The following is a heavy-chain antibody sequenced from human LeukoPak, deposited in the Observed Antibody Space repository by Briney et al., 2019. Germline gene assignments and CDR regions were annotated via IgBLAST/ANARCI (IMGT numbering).Heavy chain of an antibody. V-gene: IGHV3-7*05. D-gene: IGHD6-13*01. J-gene: IGHJ4*02. CDR2: MKHDGGER. Sequence: GGSLRLSCAASGFTFSSYGMHWVRQAPGKGLEWVANMKHDGGERYYVDSVKGRFTISRDNAKNSLYLQMSSLRAEDTAVYYCARSYSPFDYWGQGTLVTVSS. CDR1: GFTFSSYG. CDR3: ARSYSPFDY.